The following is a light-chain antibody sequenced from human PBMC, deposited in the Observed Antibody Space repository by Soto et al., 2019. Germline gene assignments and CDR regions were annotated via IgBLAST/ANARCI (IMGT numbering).Light chain of an antibody. Sequence: QSFLTQPPSASGTPGQRVIVSCSGTYSNIGINDVHWYRQLSGSAPQVLIYDTTERATGVPDRFSGSKSGTSASLAISGLQAEDEADYHCAAWDDSLNGPIFGGGTKVTVL. CDR1: YSNIGIND. J-gene: IGLJ2*01. CDR2: DTT. CDR3: AAWDDSLNGPI. V-gene: IGLV1-44*01.